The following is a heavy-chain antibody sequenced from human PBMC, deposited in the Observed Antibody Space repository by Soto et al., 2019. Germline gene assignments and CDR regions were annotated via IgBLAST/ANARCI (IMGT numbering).Heavy chain of an antibody. CDR1: GGSISSTSYY. CDR2: INYSGNT. V-gene: IGHV4-39*01. CDR3: ARLPTYGSGWYVGSGVPIDC. Sequence: SETLSLTCTVSGGSISSTSYYWGWIRQPPGKGLEWIGNINYSGNTYCNPSLKSRVTTSVDTSKNQFSLKLTSVTAADTAVYYCARLPTYGSGWYVGSGVPIDCWGQGTLVTVSS. D-gene: IGHD6-19*01. J-gene: IGHJ4*02.